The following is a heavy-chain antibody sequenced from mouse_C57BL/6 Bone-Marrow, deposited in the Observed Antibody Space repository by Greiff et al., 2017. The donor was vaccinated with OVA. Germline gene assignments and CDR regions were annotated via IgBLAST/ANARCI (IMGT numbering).Heavy chain of an antibody. CDR1: GFNIKDDY. CDR3: TTLWSYFDY. D-gene: IGHD1-1*01. V-gene: IGHV14-4*01. J-gene: IGHJ2*01. CDR2: IDPENGYT. Sequence: VQLQQSGAELVRPGASVKLSCTASGFNIKDDYMHWVKQRPEQGLEWIGWIDPENGYTEYASKFQGKATITADTSSNTAYLQLSSLTSEDTAVYCCTTLWSYFDYWGQGTTLTVSS.